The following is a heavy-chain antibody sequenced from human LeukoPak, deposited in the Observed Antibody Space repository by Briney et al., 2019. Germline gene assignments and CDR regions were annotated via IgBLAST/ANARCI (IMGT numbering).Heavy chain of an antibody. CDR2: INHSGNT. V-gene: IGHV4-34*01. Sequence: RSSETLSLTCAVYGGSFSGYYWSWIRQPPGKGLEWIGEINHSGNTNYNPSLKSRVTILEDKSKNQFSLKLSSVTAADTAVYYCARLSLKVLEWSPTKGKETHYFDYWGQGTLVTVSS. D-gene: IGHD3-3*01. J-gene: IGHJ4*02. CDR3: ARLSLKVLEWSPTKGKETHYFDY. CDR1: GGSFSGYY.